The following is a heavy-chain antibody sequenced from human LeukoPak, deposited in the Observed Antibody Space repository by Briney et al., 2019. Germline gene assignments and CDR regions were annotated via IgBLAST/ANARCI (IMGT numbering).Heavy chain of an antibody. J-gene: IGHJ5*02. D-gene: IGHD2-2*02. V-gene: IGHV4-61*02. CDR3: ARDQYCSSTSCYTGDNWFDP. CDR1: GGSISSGSYY. CDR2: IYTSGST. Sequence: SQTLSLTCTVSGGSISSGSYYWSWIRQPAGKGLEWIGRIYTSGSTNYNPSLKSRVTMSVDTSKNQFSLKLSSVTAADTAVYYCARDQYCSSTSCYTGDNWFDPWGQGTLVTVSS.